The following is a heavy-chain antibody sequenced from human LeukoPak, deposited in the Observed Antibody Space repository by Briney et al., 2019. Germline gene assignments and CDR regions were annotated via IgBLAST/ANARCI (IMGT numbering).Heavy chain of an antibody. J-gene: IGHJ4*02. CDR3: ARAPITVAGSALWY. D-gene: IGHD6-19*01. Sequence: ASVKVSRKASGYTFTSYGINWLRQAPGQGREWMGWISTYNGNTNYAQKLQGRLTMTTDTSTSTAYMELRSLRSDDTAVYYCARAPITVAGSALWYWGQGTLVTVSS. CDR2: ISTYNGNT. CDR1: GYTFTSYG. V-gene: IGHV1-18*01.